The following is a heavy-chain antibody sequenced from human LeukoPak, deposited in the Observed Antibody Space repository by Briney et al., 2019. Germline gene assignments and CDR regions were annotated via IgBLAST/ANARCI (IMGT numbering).Heavy chain of an antibody. CDR1: GYTFTSYG. V-gene: IGHV1-18*01. CDR2: ISAYNGNT. J-gene: IGHJ4*02. Sequence: GASVKVSCKASGYTFTSYGISWVRQAPGQGLEWMGWISAYNGNTNYAQKLQGRVTMTTDTSTSTAYMELRSLRSDDTAVYYCARPEGYYYDSSGYYYFDYWGQGTLVTVSS. D-gene: IGHD3-22*01. CDR3: ARPEGYYYDSSGYYYFDY.